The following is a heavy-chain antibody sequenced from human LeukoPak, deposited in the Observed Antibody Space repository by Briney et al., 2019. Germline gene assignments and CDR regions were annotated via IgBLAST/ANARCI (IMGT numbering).Heavy chain of an antibody. CDR1: GFTLSDHH. V-gene: IGHV3-72*01. J-gene: IGHJ6*02. CDR3: ARSGSSTQVDYPYNAMVV. Sequence: PGGSLRLSCAASGFTLSDHHMDWVRQVPGKGLEWVGRSRNKANSYTTEYAASVKGRFTFSRDDSKNSLSLQMNSLKTEDTAVYYCARSGSSTQVDYPYNAMVVWGPGTTVTVSS. D-gene: IGHD1-26*01. CDR2: SRNKANSYTT.